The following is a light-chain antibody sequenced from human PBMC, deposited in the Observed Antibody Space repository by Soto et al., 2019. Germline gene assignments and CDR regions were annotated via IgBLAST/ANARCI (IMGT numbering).Light chain of an antibody. CDR1: SSNIGAGYD. CDR2: VNN. CDR3: QSYDSSLSGLL. V-gene: IGLV1-40*01. Sequence: QSVLTQPPSVSGAPGQRVTISCTGSSSNIGAGYDIHWYQQLPGTAPKLLIYVNNNRPSGVPDRFSGSKSGTSASLAITGLQAEDEADYYCQSYDSSLSGLLFGGGTKLTVL. J-gene: IGLJ2*01.